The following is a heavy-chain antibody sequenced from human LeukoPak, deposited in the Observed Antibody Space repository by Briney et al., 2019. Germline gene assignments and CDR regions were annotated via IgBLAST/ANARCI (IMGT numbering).Heavy chain of an antibody. CDR1: GFTFSSYA. D-gene: IGHD2-21*02. V-gene: IGHV3-23*01. Sequence: GGSLRLSCAASGFTFSSYAMSWVRQAPGKGLEWVSAISGSGGNTYYADSVKGRFTISRDNSKNTLYLQMNSLRAEDTAVYYCAKFRTAFVVVTAIVYWGQGTLVTVSS. J-gene: IGHJ4*02. CDR3: AKFRTAFVVVTAIVY. CDR2: ISGSGGNT.